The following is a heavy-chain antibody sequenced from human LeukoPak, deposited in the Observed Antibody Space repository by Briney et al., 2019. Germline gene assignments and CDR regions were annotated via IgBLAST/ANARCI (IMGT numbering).Heavy chain of an antibody. CDR2: ISVRSNYI. J-gene: IGHJ4*02. Sequence: GGSLRLSCAASGYTFSSFSINWVRQAPGKGLEWVSSISVRSNYIYYADSVRGRFSISRDDARDSLYLQMNSLRAEDTAVYYCVRLRRDSDTSGYYYYYDFWGQGTLVTVSS. D-gene: IGHD3-22*01. V-gene: IGHV3-21*01. CDR1: GYTFSSFS. CDR3: VRLRRDSDTSGYYYYYDF.